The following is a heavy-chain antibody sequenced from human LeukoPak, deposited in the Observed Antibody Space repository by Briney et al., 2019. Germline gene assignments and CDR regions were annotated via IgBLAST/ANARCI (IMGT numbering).Heavy chain of an antibody. V-gene: IGHV3-9*01. Sequence: GGSLRLSCAASGFTFDDYAMHWVRQAPGKGLAWVSGISWNSGSIGYADPVKGRFTISRDNAKNSLYLQMNSLRAEDTALYYCAKDIHHSTVAGPFDYWGQGNLVTVSS. J-gene: IGHJ4*02. CDR2: ISWNSGSI. D-gene: IGHD6-19*01. CDR3: AKDIHHSTVAGPFDY. CDR1: GFTFDDYA.